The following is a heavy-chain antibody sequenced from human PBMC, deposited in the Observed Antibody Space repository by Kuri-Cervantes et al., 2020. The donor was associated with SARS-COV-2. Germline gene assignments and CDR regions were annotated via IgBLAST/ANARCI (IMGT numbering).Heavy chain of an antibody. CDR1: GGSFSGYY. D-gene: IGHD1-26*01. J-gene: IGHJ6*03. CDR2: INHSGST. V-gene: IGHV4-34*01. Sequence: ESLKISCAVYGGSFSGYYWSWIRQPPGKGLEWIGEINHSGSTNYNPSLKSRVTISVDTSKNQFSLKLSSVTAADTAVYYCARHFEKGVGALYYMDVWGKGTTVTVSS. CDR3: ARHFEKGVGALYYMDV.